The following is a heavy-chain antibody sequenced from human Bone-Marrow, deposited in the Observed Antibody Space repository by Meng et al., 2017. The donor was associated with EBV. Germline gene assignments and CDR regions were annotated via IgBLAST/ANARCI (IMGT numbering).Heavy chain of an antibody. D-gene: IGHD6-19*01. J-gene: IGHJ4*02. CDR3: AKDRRGIAVAGVLGGIGY. CDR1: GLTFSSYA. V-gene: IGHV3-23*04. CDR2: ISGSGGST. Sequence: VRLGGVGGGLVQPGGSLGLSCAAFGLTFSSYAMSWVRQAPGKGLEWVSAISGSGGSTYYADSVKGRFTISRDNSKNTLYLQMNSLRAEDTAVYYCAKDRRGIAVAGVLGGIGYWGQGTLVTVSS.